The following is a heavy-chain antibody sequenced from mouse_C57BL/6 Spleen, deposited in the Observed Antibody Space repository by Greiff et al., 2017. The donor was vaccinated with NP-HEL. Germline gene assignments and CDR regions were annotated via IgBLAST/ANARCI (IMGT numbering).Heavy chain of an antibody. CDR1: GYSITSGYD. Sequence: VQLKESGPGMVKPSQSLSLTCTVTGYSITSGYDWHWIRHFPGNKLEWMGYISYSGSSNYNPSLKIRISITHDTSKTHFFLKLNSVTTEDTATYYCARQIGDYFDYWGQGTTLTVSS. J-gene: IGHJ2*01. D-gene: IGHD3-1*01. V-gene: IGHV3-1*01. CDR3: ARQIGDYFDY. CDR2: ISYSGSS.